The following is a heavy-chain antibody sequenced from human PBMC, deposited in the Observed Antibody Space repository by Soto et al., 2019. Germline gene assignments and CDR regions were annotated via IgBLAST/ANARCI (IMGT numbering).Heavy chain of an antibody. CDR2: INHSGST. CDR3: ARGGRGWYGFYYGMDV. CDR1: GGCFSGYY. D-gene: IGHD6-19*01. Sequence: QVHLQQWGAGLLKPSETLSLTCAVYGGCFSGYYWSWIRQPPGKGLEWIGEINHSGSTNYNPSLKSRVTISVDTSKNQFSLKLSSVTAADTAVYYCARGGRGWYGFYYGMDVWGQGTTVTVSS. V-gene: IGHV4-34*01. J-gene: IGHJ6*02.